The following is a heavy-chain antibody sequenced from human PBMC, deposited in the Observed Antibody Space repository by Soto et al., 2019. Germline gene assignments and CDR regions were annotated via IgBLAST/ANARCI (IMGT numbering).Heavy chain of an antibody. Sequence: ASVKVSCKASGYPFTSYGIGWVRQAPGQGLEWMGWISPYNGNTYYAQKFQGRVTMTTDTSTNTVYMELRSLRSDDTAVYYCARYQSFDRNYYYGKDVWGQGTTVTGSS. CDR2: ISPYNGNT. V-gene: IGHV1-18*01. CDR1: GYPFTSYG. CDR3: ARYQSFDRNYYYGKDV. J-gene: IGHJ6*02.